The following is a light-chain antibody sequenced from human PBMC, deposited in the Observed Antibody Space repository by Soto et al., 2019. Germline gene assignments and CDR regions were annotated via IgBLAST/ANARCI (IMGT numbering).Light chain of an antibody. CDR2: DAS. CDR3: QQYNSYSAIT. J-gene: IGKJ1*01. CDR1: QSISSW. Sequence: DIPMTQSKNTLSGSXGVRVTITCRASQSISSWLSWYQQKPGKAPKVLIYDASTLESGVPPRFSGSGSGTEFTLTISSLQPDDFATYYCQQYNSYSAITVGQGTKVDI. V-gene: IGKV1-5*01.